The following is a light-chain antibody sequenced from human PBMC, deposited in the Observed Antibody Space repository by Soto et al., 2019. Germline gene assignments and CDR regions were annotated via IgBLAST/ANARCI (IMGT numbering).Light chain of an antibody. Sequence: DIQITQEPCALKACIGVSVTIPCRASQSISSWLAWYQQKPGKAPKLLIYDASSLDSGVPPRFSGSGSWTEFTLTICSLEPEDFATYYFQQYNIYSWTFGQGTKVDIK. CDR1: QSISSW. J-gene: IGKJ1*01. CDR2: DAS. CDR3: QQYNIYSWT. V-gene: IGKV1-5*01.